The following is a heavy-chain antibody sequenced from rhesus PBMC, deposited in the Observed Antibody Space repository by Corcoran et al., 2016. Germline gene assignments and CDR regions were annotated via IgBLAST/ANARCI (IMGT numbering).Heavy chain of an antibody. CDR3: ARRGGGWFLDF. CDR1: GGSISSRNW. D-gene: IGHD6-37*01. CDR2: MGGSSGST. V-gene: IGHV4-65*02. J-gene: IGHJ4*01. Sequence: QVQLQESGPGLVKPSETLSLTCAVSGGSISSRNWWSWIRQPPGKGLGWVGNMGGSSGSTYYNPALKSRVTISKDTSKNQFSLKLSSVTAADTAVYYCARRGGGWFLDFWGQGILVTVSS.